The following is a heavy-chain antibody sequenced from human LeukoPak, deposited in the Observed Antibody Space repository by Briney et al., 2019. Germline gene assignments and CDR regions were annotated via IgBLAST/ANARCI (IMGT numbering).Heavy chain of an antibody. CDR3: AGDLLLPPNTRFDY. V-gene: IGHV3-11*01. D-gene: IGHD2/OR15-2a*01. J-gene: IGHJ4*02. CDR1: GFTFSDYY. Sequence: GGSLRLSCAASGFTFSDYYMSWIRQAPGKGLEWVSYISSSGSTIYYADSVKGRFTISRDNAKNSLYLQMNSLRAEDTAVYYCAGDLLLPPNTRFDYWGQGTLVTVSS. CDR2: ISSSGSTI.